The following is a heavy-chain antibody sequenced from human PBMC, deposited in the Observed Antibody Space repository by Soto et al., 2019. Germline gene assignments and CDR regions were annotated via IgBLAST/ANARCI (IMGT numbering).Heavy chain of an antibody. Sequence: QVQLVQSGAEVKKPGASVKVSCKASGYTFTSYGISWVRQAPGQGLEWMGWISAYKGNTKCAQKXQXXVSRTPDTSTSTAYMELRSLRTDDTAVYYCARFSGSYHGGYWGQGTLVSVSS. CDR1: GYTFTSYG. D-gene: IGHD1-26*01. CDR3: ARFSGSYHGGY. J-gene: IGHJ4*02. V-gene: IGHV1-18*01. CDR2: ISAYKGNT.